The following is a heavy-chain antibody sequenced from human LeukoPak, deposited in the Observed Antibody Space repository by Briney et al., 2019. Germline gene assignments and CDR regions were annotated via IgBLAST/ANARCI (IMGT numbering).Heavy chain of an antibody. Sequence: GGSLRLSCAASGFTFSSDAMSWVRQAPGKGLEYVSAISSNGGSTYYADSVKGRFTISRDNSKNTLYLQMSSLRAEDTAVYYCVRGLVFGGYSYGDVYWGQGTLVTVSS. CDR1: GFTFSSDA. V-gene: IGHV3-64D*09. CDR3: VRGLVFGGYSYGDVY. J-gene: IGHJ4*02. CDR2: ISSNGGST. D-gene: IGHD5-18*01.